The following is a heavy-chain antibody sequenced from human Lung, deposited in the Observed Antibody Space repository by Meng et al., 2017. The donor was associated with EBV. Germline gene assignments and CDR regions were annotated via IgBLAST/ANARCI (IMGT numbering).Heavy chain of an antibody. V-gene: IGHV4-59*08. D-gene: IGHD5-12*01. CDR2: IYYSGST. Sequence: VPLTEPGPGMVNPSKTLSITCTVSVVPISTYYWSWIRQPPGKGLEWIGYIYYSGSTNYNPSLKSRVTISVDTSKNQFSLKLNSVTAADTAVYYCARHDGGYGDYFDHWGQGTLVTVSS. CDR1: VVPISTYY. CDR3: ARHDGGYGDYFDH. J-gene: IGHJ4*02.